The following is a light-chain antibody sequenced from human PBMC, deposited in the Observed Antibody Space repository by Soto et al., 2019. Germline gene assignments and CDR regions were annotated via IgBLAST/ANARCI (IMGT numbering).Light chain of an antibody. V-gene: IGKV3-20*01. Sequence: EILLTQSPGTLSLSPGERATLSCRASQSVRRSYLAWYQQKPCHAPRLLIYGASSRATGIPDRFSGSASGTDFPLTISRLAPEDSAVYYCQQYGSPRTFGHGTKVDIK. CDR1: QSVRRSY. CDR2: GAS. J-gene: IGKJ1*01. CDR3: QQYGSPRT.